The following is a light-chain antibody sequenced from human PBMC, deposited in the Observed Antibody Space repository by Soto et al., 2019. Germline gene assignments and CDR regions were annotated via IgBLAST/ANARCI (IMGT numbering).Light chain of an antibody. J-gene: IGKJ3*01. Sequence: GLTQSPGTLYLSPGERATLSCRAIQSVSSSYLAWYQQKPGQAPRLLIYGAASRATGIPDRFSGSGSGTDFTLTISRLEPEDFAVYYCQQYGSSRGTFGPGTKVDIK. CDR3: QQYGSSRGT. V-gene: IGKV3-20*01. CDR2: GAA. CDR1: QSVSSSY.